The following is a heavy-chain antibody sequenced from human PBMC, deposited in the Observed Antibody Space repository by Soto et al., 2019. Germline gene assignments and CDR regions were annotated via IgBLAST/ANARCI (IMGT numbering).Heavy chain of an antibody. CDR1: GYLISTYY. V-gene: IGHV1-46*01. J-gene: IGHJ5*01. D-gene: IGHD3-10*01. CDR2: IDPSVGAT. CDR3: ARKYYFDS. Sequence: QVQLVQSGAEVKKPGASVKISCKASGYLISTYYIHWVRQAPGQGLEWMGIIDPSVGATTYAQKFQDRVTMTSDTSTSTVYMELSGLRVGDTATYYCARKYYFDSWGQGTRVTVSS.